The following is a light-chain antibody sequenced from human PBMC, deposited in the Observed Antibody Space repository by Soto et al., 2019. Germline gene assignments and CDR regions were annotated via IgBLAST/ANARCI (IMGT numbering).Light chain of an antibody. CDR1: QYINTR. CDR3: QQYTNWPKT. CDR2: QTS. V-gene: IGKV3-15*01. J-gene: IGKJ1*01. Sequence: IVLTQSPASLSSFPCDRVTLSCRASQYINTRLAWYQHRPGQAPRLLIYQTSIRAAGIPARFSASGTGTEFTLTISSLQSEDFAVYYCQQYTNWPKTFGQGTKVDIK.